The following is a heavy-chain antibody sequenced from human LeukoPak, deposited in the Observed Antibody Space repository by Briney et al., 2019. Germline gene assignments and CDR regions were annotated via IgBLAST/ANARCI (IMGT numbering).Heavy chain of an antibody. J-gene: IGHJ6*04. Sequence: GGSLRLSCAASGFTFSSYEMNWVRQAPGKGLEWVSYISSSGSTIYYADSVKGRFTISRDNAKNSLYLQMNSLRAEDTAVYYCATLGYCSGGSCYYYGMDVWGKGTTVTVSS. CDR1: GFTFSSYE. CDR2: ISSSGSTI. CDR3: ATLGYCSGGSCYYYGMDV. D-gene: IGHD2-15*01. V-gene: IGHV3-48*03.